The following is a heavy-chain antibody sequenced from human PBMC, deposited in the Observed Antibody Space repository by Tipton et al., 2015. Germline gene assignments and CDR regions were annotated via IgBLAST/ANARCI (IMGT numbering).Heavy chain of an antibody. CDR3: ARRSTASRPPGRFDP. V-gene: IGHV4-61*01. CDR1: GGSVSSGSYY. Sequence: TLSLTCTVSGGSVSSGSYYWSWIRQPPGKGLEWIGYIYYSGSTNYNPSLKSRVTISVDTSKNQFSLKLSSVTAADTAVYYCARRSTASRPPGRFDPWGQGTLVTVSS. CDR2: IYYSGST. D-gene: IGHD4-11*01. J-gene: IGHJ5*02.